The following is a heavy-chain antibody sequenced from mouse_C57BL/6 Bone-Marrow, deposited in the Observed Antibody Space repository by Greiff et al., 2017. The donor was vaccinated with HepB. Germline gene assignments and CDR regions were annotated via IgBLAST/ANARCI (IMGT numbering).Heavy chain of an antibody. CDR2: IYPRSGNT. CDR1: GYTFTSYG. CDR3: ARDYYYGSSYVGFAY. J-gene: IGHJ3*01. Sequence: VQLQQSGAELARPGASVKLSCKASGYTFTSYGISWVKQRTGQGLEWIGEIYPRSGNTYYNEKFKGKATLTADKSSSTAYMELRSLTSEDSAVYFCARDYYYGSSYVGFAYWGQGTLVTVSA. V-gene: IGHV1-81*01. D-gene: IGHD1-1*01.